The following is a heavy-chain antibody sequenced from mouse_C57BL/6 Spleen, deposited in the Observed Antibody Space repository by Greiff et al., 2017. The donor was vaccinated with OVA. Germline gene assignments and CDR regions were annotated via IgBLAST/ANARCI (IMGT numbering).Heavy chain of an antibody. CDR1: GFTFSSYA. D-gene: IGHD4-1*01. CDR3: ARDGRTGFDY. CDR2: ISDGGSYT. Sequence: EVKLVESGGGLVKPGGSLKLSCAASGFTFSSYAMSWVRQTPEKRLEWVATISDGGSYTYYPDNVKGRFTISRDNAKNNLYLQMSHLKSEDTAMYYCARDGRTGFDYWGQGTTLTVSS. V-gene: IGHV5-4*01. J-gene: IGHJ2*01.